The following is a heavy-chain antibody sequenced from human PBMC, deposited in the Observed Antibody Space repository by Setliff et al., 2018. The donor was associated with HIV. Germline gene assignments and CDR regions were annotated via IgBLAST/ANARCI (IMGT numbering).Heavy chain of an antibody. CDR1: GFTFSTYA. J-gene: IGHJ4*02. V-gene: IGHV3-23*01. CDR2: ISSSGGTT. Sequence: GSLRLSCAASGFTFSTYAMTWVRQAPGKGLEWVSSISSSGGTTYFADSVTGRFTISRDDSKNTLYLQMNSLRAEDTAVYYCAKDKGQKYADYWGQGTMVTVSS. CDR3: AKDKGQKYADY. D-gene: IGHD3-10*01.